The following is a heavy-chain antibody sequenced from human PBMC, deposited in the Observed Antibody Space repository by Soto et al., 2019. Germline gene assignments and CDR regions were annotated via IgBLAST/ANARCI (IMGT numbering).Heavy chain of an antibody. Sequence: PSETLSLTCAVYGGSFSGYYWSWIRQPPGKGLEWIGEINHSGSTNYNPSLKSRVTISVDTSKNQYSLKLSSVTAANTAEYYCAHSSIFGVVIHPFDYWGQGTLVTVSS. J-gene: IGHJ4*02. CDR3: AHSSIFGVVIHPFDY. CDR2: INHSGST. V-gene: IGHV4-34*01. CDR1: GGSFSGYY. D-gene: IGHD3-3*01.